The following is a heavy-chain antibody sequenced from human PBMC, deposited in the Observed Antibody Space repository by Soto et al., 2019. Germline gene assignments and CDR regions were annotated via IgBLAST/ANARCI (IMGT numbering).Heavy chain of an antibody. J-gene: IGHJ6*02. CDR3: AGQPTAGSYYDLGSYYYYYAMDV. Sequence: SETLSLTCAVSGYSISSSNWWGWIRQPPGKGLEWIGYIYYSGSTYYNSSLKSRVTISLDTSKNQFSLKLSSVTAADTAVYYCAGQPTAGSYYDLGSYYYYYAMDVWGQGTTVPVSS. CDR1: GYSISSSNW. CDR2: IYYSGST. D-gene: IGHD3-10*01. V-gene: IGHV4-28*01.